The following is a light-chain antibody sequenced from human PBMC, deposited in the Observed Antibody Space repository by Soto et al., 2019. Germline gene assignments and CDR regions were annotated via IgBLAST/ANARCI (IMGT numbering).Light chain of an antibody. CDR1: RSNIGSNT. CDR3: AAWDDSLNGSYV. CDR2: SNN. Sequence: QSVLTQPPSTSGTPGQRVTISCSGSRSNIGSNTVTWYQQLPGTAPKLLIYSNNQRPSGVPARFSGSKSGTSASLAISGLQSEDEADYYCAAWDDSLNGSYVFGTGTKVTVL. V-gene: IGLV1-44*01. J-gene: IGLJ1*01.